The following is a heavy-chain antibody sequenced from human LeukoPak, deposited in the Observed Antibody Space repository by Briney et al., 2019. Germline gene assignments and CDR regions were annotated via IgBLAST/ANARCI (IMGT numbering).Heavy chain of an antibody. CDR3: ARTSPTSHFDF. CDR1: GFTFTTYW. D-gene: IGHD3-16*01. V-gene: IGHV3-74*01. Sequence: GGSLRLSCVASGFTFTTYWMHWVRQAPGKGLVWVSRINGDGSNSNYADSVKGLFTISRDNARNTLYLQMNGLRAEDTALYYCARTSPTSHFDFWGQRTLVTVSS. CDR2: INGDGSNS. J-gene: IGHJ4*02.